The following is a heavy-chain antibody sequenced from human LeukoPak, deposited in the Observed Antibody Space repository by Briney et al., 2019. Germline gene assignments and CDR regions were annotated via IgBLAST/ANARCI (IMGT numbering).Heavy chain of an antibody. Sequence: GASVKVSCKASGYTFTSYDINWVRQATGQGLEWMGWMNPNSGNTGYAQKFQGRVTMTRNTSISTAYMELSSLRSEDTAVYYCARAGQGYDFWSGYYQYNWFDPWGQGTLVTVSS. J-gene: IGHJ5*02. D-gene: IGHD3-3*01. CDR2: MNPNSGNT. V-gene: IGHV1-8*01. CDR1: GYTFTSYD. CDR3: ARAGQGYDFWSGYYQYNWFDP.